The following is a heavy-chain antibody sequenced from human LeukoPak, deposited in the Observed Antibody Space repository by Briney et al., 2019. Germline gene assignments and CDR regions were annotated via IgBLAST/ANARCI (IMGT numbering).Heavy chain of an antibody. CDR1: GGSFSGYY. V-gene: IGHV4-34*01. CDR2: INHSVGA. J-gene: IGHJ4*02. D-gene: IGHD4-17*01. CDR3: ARVVGGDYRSNFDY. Sequence: SETLSLTCAVYGGSFSGYYWSWIRQPPGKGLECIGEINHSVGANYNPSLKSRVTISVDTSKNQFSLKVRSVTAADTAVYYCARVVGGDYRSNFDYWGQGPLVTASS.